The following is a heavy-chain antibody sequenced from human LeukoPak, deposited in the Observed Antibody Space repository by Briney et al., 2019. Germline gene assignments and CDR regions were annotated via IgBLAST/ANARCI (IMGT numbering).Heavy chain of an antibody. CDR2: IADDGSNK. V-gene: IGHV3-30*04. Sequence: GGSLRLSCAASGFTFSSYAMHWVRQALGKGLKWVAVIADDGSNKYYADSVKGRFTISRDNSNNTLYLQMNSLRAEDTAVYYCARVDDLDAFDTWGQGTMVTVSS. J-gene: IGHJ3*02. D-gene: IGHD2-2*03. CDR1: GFTFSSYA. CDR3: ARVDDLDAFDT.